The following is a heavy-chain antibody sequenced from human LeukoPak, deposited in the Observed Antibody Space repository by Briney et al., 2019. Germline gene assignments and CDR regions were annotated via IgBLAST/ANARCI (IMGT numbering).Heavy chain of an antibody. V-gene: IGHV1-8*03. Sequence: GASVKVSCKASGYTFTSYDINWVRQATGQGLEWMGWMNPNSGNTGYAQKFQGRVTITRNTSISTAYMELSSLRSEDTAVYYCARGLSGYDPNWFDPWGQGTLVTVSS. J-gene: IGHJ5*02. CDR3: ARGLSGYDPNWFDP. CDR1: GYTFTSYD. CDR2: MNPNSGNT. D-gene: IGHD5-12*01.